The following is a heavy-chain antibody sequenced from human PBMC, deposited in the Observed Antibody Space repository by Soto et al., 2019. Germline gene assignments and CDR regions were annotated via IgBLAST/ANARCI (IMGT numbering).Heavy chain of an antibody. Sequence: SETLSLTCSVSGGSVSSDSWSWIRQRPGKRLEWLGYVFYTGGTQYNPSLKSRVTISIDKSKNQFSLKLNSLTAADTAVYYCARRSRRATGWYFFDYWGKGTLVTVSA. CDR1: GGSVSSDS. V-gene: IGHV4-59*02. J-gene: IGHJ4*02. D-gene: IGHD6-19*01. CDR2: VFYTGGT. CDR3: ARRSRRATGWYFFDY.